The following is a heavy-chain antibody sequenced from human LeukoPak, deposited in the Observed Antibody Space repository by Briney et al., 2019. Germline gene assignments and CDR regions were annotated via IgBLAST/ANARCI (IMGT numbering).Heavy chain of an antibody. D-gene: IGHD6-13*01. CDR3: ARGRQLVP. CDR1: DDSITIYY. V-gene: IGHV4-34*01. Sequence: SETLSLTCTVSDDSITIYYWSWIRQPPGKGLEWIGEINHSGSTNYNPSLKSRVTISVDTSKNQFSLKLSSVTAADTAVYYCARGRQLVPLGQGTLVTVSS. CDR2: INHSGST. J-gene: IGHJ5*02.